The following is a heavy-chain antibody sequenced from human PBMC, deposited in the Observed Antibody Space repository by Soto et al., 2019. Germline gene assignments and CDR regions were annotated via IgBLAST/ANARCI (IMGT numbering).Heavy chain of an antibody. CDR3: ARPTTDYYGMDV. J-gene: IGHJ6*02. Sequence: QVQLQESGPGLVKPSETLSLTCTVSGGSISSYYWSWIRQPPGKGLEWIGYIYYSGSTNYNPSLKSRVTISVDTSKNQSSLKLSSVTAADTAVYYCARPTTDYYGMDVWGQGTTVTVSS. CDR1: GGSISSYY. CDR2: IYYSGST. D-gene: IGHD4-17*01. V-gene: IGHV4-59*08.